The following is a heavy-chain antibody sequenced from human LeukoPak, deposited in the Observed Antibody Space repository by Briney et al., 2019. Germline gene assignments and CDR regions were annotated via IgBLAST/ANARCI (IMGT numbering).Heavy chain of an antibody. V-gene: IGHV3-7*03. D-gene: IGHD5-12*01. J-gene: IGHJ1*01. Sequence: GGSLRLSCAASGFTFGRYWRGWVRQAPGKGMGWVAKIKGEGSDKCYGDSVKGRFTISRDNAKNLLYLQMNSLRAEDTAVYYCARYSGYGGAEYFQHWGQGTLVTVSS. CDR3: ARYSGYGGAEYFQH. CDR2: IKGEGSDK. CDR1: GFTFGRYW.